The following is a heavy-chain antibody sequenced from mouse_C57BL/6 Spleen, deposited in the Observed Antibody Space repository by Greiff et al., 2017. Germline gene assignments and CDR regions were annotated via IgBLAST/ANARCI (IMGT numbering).Heavy chain of an antibody. D-gene: IGHD3-3*01. CDR1: GFSLTSYG. CDR2: IWRGGST. Sequence: QVQLKESGPGLVQPSQSLSITCTVSGFSLTSYGVHWVRQSPGKGLEWLGVIWRGGSTDYNAALMSRLSITKDNSKSQVFFKMNSLQADDTAIYYCASWDRGTLFAYWGQGTLVTVSA. V-gene: IGHV2-5*01. CDR3: ASWDRGTLFAY. J-gene: IGHJ3*01.